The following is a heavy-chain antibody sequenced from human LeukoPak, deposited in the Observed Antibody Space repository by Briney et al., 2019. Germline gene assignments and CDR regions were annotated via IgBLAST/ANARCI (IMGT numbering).Heavy chain of an antibody. J-gene: IGHJ4*02. CDR1: GYTLTELS. D-gene: IGHD5-12*01. Sequence: ASVKVSCKVSGYTLTELSMHWVRQAPGKGLEWMGGFDPEDGETIYAQKFQGRVTMTEDTSTDTAYMELSSLRSEDTAVYYCMIVATTRTWPFDYWGQGTLVTVSS. CDR3: MIVATTRTWPFDY. V-gene: IGHV1-24*01. CDR2: FDPEDGET.